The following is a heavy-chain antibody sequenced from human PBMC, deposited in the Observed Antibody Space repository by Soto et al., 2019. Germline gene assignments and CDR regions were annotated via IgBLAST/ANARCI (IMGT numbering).Heavy chain of an antibody. CDR2: MNPNSGNT. CDR3: ARERSAAGTGWFDP. Sequence: QVQLVQSGAEVKKPGASVKVSCKASGYTFTSYDINWVRQATGQGLEWMGWMNPNSGNTGYAQKFQGRVTMTRNTSISKAYMELSSLRSEDTAVYFCARERSAAGTGWFDPWGQGTLVTVSS. CDR1: GYTFTSYD. J-gene: IGHJ5*02. D-gene: IGHD6-13*01. V-gene: IGHV1-8*01.